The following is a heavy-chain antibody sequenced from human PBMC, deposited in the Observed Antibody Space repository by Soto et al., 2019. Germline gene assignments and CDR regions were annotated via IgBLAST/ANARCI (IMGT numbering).Heavy chain of an antibody. CDR3: ARLDIVVVVAATFDNWFDP. CDR1: GGSISSSSYY. D-gene: IGHD2-15*01. CDR2: IYYSGST. J-gene: IGHJ5*02. V-gene: IGHV4-39*01. Sequence: QLQLQESGPGLVKPSETLSLTCTVSGGSISSSSYYWGWIRQPPGKGLEWIGSIYYSGSTYYNPSLKSRVTISVDTSKNQFSLKLSSVTAADTAVYYCARLDIVVVVAATFDNWFDPWGQGTLVTVSS.